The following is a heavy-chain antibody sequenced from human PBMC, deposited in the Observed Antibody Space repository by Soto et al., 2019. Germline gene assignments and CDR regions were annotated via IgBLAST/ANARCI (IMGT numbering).Heavy chain of an antibody. J-gene: IGHJ3*02. Sequence: PSETLSITCTVSGGSISSYYWSWIRQPPGKGLEWIGYIYYSGSNNYNPSHKSRVTISVDTSKNQFSLKLSSVTAADTAVYYCAITTASYYDILTGSGSAFDIWGQGTMVTVSS. CDR1: GGSISSYY. CDR2: IYYSGSN. V-gene: IGHV4-59*08. D-gene: IGHD3-9*01. CDR3: AITTASYYDILTGSGSAFDI.